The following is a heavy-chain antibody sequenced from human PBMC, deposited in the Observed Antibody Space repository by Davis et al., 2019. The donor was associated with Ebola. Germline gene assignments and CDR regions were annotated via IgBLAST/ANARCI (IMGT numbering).Heavy chain of an antibody. J-gene: IGHJ6*04. CDR2: INPSGGST. Sequence: ASVKVSCKASGYTFTSYYMHWVRQAPGQGLEWMGIINPSGGSTSYAQKFQGRVTMTRETSTGTVYMELSSLRSEDTAVYYCAREWCGYYGSGSCGMDVWGKGTTVTVSS. D-gene: IGHD3-10*01. V-gene: IGHV1-46*01. CDR3: AREWCGYYGSGSCGMDV. CDR1: GYTFTSYY.